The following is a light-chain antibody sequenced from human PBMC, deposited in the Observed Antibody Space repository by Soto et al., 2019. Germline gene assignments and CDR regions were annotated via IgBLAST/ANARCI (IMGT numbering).Light chain of an antibody. CDR3: QQYNSYPRT. Sequence: DIQMTQSPSTLSASVGDRVPITCRPSQSISSWLAWYQQKPGKAPKLLIYDASSLESGVPSRFSGSGSGTEFTLTISSLQPDDFATYYCQQYNSYPRTFGQGTKVEIK. V-gene: IGKV1-5*01. CDR1: QSISSW. CDR2: DAS. J-gene: IGKJ1*01.